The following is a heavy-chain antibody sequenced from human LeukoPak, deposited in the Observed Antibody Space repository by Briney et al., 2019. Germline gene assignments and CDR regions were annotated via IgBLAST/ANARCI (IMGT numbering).Heavy chain of an antibody. D-gene: IGHD3-22*01. CDR1: VFTFGDYA. V-gene: IGHV3-30*04. CDR3: AKVGSYHDFDY. J-gene: IGHJ4*02. CDR2: ISYDGSNK. Sequence: GGSLRLSCTASVFTFGDYAMSWVRQAPGKGLEWVALISYDGSNKYYADSVKGRFPVSRANSKNPLFLQMNSLRAEDTAVYYCAKVGSYHDFDYWGQGTLVTVSS.